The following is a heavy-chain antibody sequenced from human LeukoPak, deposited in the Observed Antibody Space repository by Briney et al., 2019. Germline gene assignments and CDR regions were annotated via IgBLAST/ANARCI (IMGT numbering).Heavy chain of an antibody. CDR3: AKELRTYCSGGSCYWAKYFDY. Sequence: GGSLRLSCAASGFTFSNYAMNWVRQAPGKGLEWVSAIRDSGGSTYYADSVKGRFTISRDNSKNTLYLQMNSLRAEDTAVYYCAKELRTYCSGGSCYWAKYFDYWGQGTLVTVSS. CDR1: GFTFSNYA. V-gene: IGHV3-23*01. CDR2: IRDSGGST. J-gene: IGHJ4*02. D-gene: IGHD2-15*01.